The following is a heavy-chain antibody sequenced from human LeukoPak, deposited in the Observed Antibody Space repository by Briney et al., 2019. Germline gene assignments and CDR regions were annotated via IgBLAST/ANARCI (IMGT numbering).Heavy chain of an antibody. D-gene: IGHD3-10*01. CDR3: ARAGSGSYSLYYYYYYMDV. Sequence: GGSLRLSCAASGFTVSSNYMSWVRQAPGKGLEWVSVIYSGGSTYYADSVKGRFTISRDNSKNTLYLQMNSLRAEDTAVYYCARAGSGSYSLYYYYYYMDVWGKGTTVTVSS. CDR1: GFTVSSNY. J-gene: IGHJ6*03. CDR2: IYSGGST. V-gene: IGHV3-53*01.